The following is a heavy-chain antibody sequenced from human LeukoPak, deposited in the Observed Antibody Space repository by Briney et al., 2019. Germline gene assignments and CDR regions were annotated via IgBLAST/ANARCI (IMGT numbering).Heavy chain of an antibody. V-gene: IGHV3-23*01. J-gene: IGHJ4*02. CDR3: TKRVKYGGTWDHFAD. CDR1: GFTFDNYR. CDR2: VNADGGNT. Sequence: GGSLTLSCAASGFTFDNYRMNWVRQAPGKGLEWVSTVNADGGNTYYADSVKGRFTISRDNSKSTLILQMNSLRVEDTALYYCTKRVKYGGTWDHFADWGQGTLVTVSS. D-gene: IGHD1-26*01.